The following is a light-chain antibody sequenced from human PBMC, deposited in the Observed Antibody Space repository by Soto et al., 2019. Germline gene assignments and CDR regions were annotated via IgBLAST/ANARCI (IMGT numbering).Light chain of an antibody. CDR1: SSDVVGDNY. CDR3: ASYTSTTTLVV. J-gene: IGLJ2*01. Sequence: QSALTQPASVSGSPGQSITISCTGTSSDVVGDNYVSWYQQHPGKAPKLMIFEVSNRPSGVYNRFSGSKSGNTASLTISGLQADDEAIYYCASYTSTTTLVVFGGGTQLTVL. CDR2: EVS. V-gene: IGLV2-14*01.